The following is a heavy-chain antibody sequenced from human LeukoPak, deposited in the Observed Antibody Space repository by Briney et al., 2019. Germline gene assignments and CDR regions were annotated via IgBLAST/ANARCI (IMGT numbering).Heavy chain of an antibody. V-gene: IGHV3-48*01. Sequence: GGSLRLSCAASGFTFSSYGMSWVRQAPGKGLEWVSYISGSSGTIYYADSVKGRFTISRDNAENSLYFQMNSLRAEDTAVYYCARRYCSGGGCFFDSWGQGTLVTVSS. CDR1: GFTFSSYG. CDR3: ARRYCSGGGCFFDS. J-gene: IGHJ4*02. CDR2: ISGSSGTI. D-gene: IGHD2-15*01.